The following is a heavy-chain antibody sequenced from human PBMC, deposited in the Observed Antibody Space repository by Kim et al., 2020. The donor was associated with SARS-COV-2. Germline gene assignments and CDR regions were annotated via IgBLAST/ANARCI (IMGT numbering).Heavy chain of an antibody. CDR3: ARDDQGGSGIIMVRGANDY. CDR1: GFTFSSYW. CDR2: IKQDGSEK. D-gene: IGHD3-10*01. Sequence: GGSLRLSCAASGFTFSSYWMSWVRQAPGKGLEWVANIKQDGSEKYYVDSVKGRFTISRDNAKNSLYLQMNSLRAEDTAVYYCARDDQGGSGIIMVRGANDYWGQGTLVTVSS. J-gene: IGHJ4*02. V-gene: IGHV3-7*01.